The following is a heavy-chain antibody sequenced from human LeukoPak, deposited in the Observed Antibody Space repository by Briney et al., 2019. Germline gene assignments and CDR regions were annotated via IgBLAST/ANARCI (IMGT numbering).Heavy chain of an antibody. D-gene: IGHD2-15*01. CDR1: GGSISSGSYY. J-gene: IGHJ4*02. CDR2: IYTSGST. Sequence: SETLSLTCTVSGGSISSGSYYWSWIRQPAGKGLEWIGRIYTSGSTNYNPSLKSRVTISVDTSKNQFSLKLSSVTAADTAVYYCARLVGRFRDWGQGTLVTVSS. CDR3: ARLVGRFRD. V-gene: IGHV4-61*02.